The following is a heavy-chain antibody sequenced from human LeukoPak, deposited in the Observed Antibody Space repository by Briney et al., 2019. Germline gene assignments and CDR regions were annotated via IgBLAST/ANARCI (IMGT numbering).Heavy chain of an antibody. CDR1: GFSLSTSGVG. V-gene: IGHV2-5*02. J-gene: IGHJ4*02. Sequence: SGPTLVKPTQTLTLTCTFSGFSLSTSGVGVGWIRQPPGKALEWLALIYWDDDKRYSPSLKSRLTITKDTSKNQVALTMTNMDPVDTATYYCAHTFSSSWGTMYYFDYWGQGTLVTVSS. CDR3: AHTFSSSWGTMYYFDY. D-gene: IGHD6-13*01. CDR2: IYWDDDK.